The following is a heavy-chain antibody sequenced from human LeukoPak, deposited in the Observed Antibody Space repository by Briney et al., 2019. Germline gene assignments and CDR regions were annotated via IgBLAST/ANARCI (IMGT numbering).Heavy chain of an antibody. J-gene: IGHJ4*02. V-gene: IGHV4-39*07. CDR1: GGSISRSSYY. D-gene: IGHD1-1*01. CDR3: AREKTGNFDY. Sequence: SETLSLTCTVSGGSISRSSYYWGWIRQPPGKGLEWIGSIYYSGSTYYNPSLKSRVTISVDTSKNQFSLKLSSVTAADTAVYYCAREKTGNFDYWGQETLVTVSS. CDR2: IYYSGST.